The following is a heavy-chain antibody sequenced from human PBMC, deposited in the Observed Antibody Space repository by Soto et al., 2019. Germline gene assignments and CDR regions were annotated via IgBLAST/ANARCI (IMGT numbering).Heavy chain of an antibody. CDR2: IYATGTT. D-gene: IGHD1-1*01. Sequence: PSETLSLTCTVSGASISGFYWSWIRKSAGKGLEWIGRIYATGTTDYNPSLKSRVMMSVDTSKKQFSLKLRSVTAADTAVYYCVRDGTKTLRDWFDPWGQGISVSVSA. CDR3: VRDGTKTLRDWFDP. V-gene: IGHV4-4*07. J-gene: IGHJ5*02. CDR1: GASISGFY.